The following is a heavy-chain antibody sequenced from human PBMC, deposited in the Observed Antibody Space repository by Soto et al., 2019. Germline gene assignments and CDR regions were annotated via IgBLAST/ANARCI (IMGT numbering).Heavy chain of an antibody. V-gene: IGHV3-23*01. Sequence: EVQLLESGGGLVQPGGSLRLSCAASGFTFSSYAMSWVRQAPGKGLEWVSAISGSGGSTYYADSVKGRFTISRDNSQNTLYLQMNSLRAEDTDVYYCAQSGSHPGIAVAGPPLDLYYFDYWGQGTMVTVYS. CDR2: ISGSGGST. CDR1: GFTFSSYA. CDR3: AQSGSHPGIAVAGPPLDLYYFDY. J-gene: IGHJ4*02. D-gene: IGHD6-19*01.